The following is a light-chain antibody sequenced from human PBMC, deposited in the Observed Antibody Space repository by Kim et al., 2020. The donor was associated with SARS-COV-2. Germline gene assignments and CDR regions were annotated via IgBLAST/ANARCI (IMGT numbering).Light chain of an antibody. CDR3: LLTYKPVRI. CDR1: TGAVTSGHW. Sequence: PGGTVTLTCGSRTGAVTSGHWPYWIQQKPGQAPRTLIYDTSRRHSWTPARFSGSLFGGKAALTLSGAQIDDEGDYYCLLTYKPVRIFGRGTQLTVL. J-gene: IGLJ2*01. V-gene: IGLV7-46*01. CDR2: DTS.